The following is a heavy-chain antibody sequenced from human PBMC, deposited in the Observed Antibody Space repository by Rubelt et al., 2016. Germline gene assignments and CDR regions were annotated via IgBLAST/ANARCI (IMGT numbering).Heavy chain of an antibody. J-gene: IGHJ4*02. CDR1: GGSFSGYS. Sequence: QVQLQQWGAGLVKPSETLSLTCAVYGGSFSGYSWTRIRQPPGKGLEWLGEIDHSGNTDYIPSLKSRGSISADTSNNQFSLRLGSVTAAYTAVYYGAILQWELSTIDFWGQGTLVTVSS. V-gene: IGHV4-34*06. CDR2: IDHSGNT. D-gene: IGHD1-26*01. CDR3: AILQWELSTIDF.